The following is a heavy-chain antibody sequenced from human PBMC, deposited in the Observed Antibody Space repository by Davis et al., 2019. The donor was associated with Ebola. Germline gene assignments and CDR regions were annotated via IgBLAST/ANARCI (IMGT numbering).Heavy chain of an antibody. J-gene: IGHJ6*04. Sequence: PGGSLRLSCAASGFTFSSYSMNWVRQAPGKGLEWVSSISSSSTSRYYVDSVKGRFTISRDNAKNSLYLQMNSLRAEDTAVYYCARDPIAAAQHYYYYYGMDVWGKGTTVTVSS. CDR3: ARDPIAAAQHYYYYYGMDV. CDR2: ISSSSTSR. D-gene: IGHD6-13*01. V-gene: IGHV3-21*06. CDR1: GFTFSSYS.